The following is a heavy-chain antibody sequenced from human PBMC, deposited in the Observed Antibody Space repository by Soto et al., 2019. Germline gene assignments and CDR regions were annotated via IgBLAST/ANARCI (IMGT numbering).Heavy chain of an antibody. CDR1: GFTFSSYA. V-gene: IGHV3-30-3*01. CDR3: AGPDSSSRPNYYYYYGMDV. D-gene: IGHD6-13*01. CDR2: ISYDGSNK. Sequence: QVQLVESGGGVVQPGRSLRLSCAASGFTFSSYAMHWVRQAPGKGLEWVAVISYDGSNKYYADSVKGRFTISRDNSNNTLYLQMNSLRAEDTAVYYCAGPDSSSRPNYYYYYGMDVWGQGTTVTVSS. J-gene: IGHJ6*02.